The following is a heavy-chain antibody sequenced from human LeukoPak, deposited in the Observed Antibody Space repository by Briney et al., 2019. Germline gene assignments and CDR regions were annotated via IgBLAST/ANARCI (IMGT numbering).Heavy chain of an antibody. V-gene: IGHV1-18*04. D-gene: IGHD6-19*01. CDR3: ARDHRSGWDCFDY. J-gene: IGHJ4*02. CDR1: GYTFPRYG. Sequence: ASVTVSCKASGYTFPRYGISWVRQAPGQGLEWLGWISAYNGNTNYAQKLQGRVTMTTDTSTSTAYKELKSPRSDDTAVYNCARDHRSGWDCFDYWGQGTLVTVSS. CDR2: ISAYNGNT.